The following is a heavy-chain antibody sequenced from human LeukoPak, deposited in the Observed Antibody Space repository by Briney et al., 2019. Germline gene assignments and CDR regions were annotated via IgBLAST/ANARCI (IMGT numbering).Heavy chain of an antibody. J-gene: IGHJ4*02. CDR3: ASASSHRIAAGGDY. CDR2: INSDGSSR. CDR1: XXTFSNYW. D-gene: IGHD6-13*01. Sequence: ASXXTFSNYWMHWVRQAPGKGLVWVSRINSDGSSRNYADSVKGRFTISRDNAKNTLYLQMNSLRAEDTAVYYCASASSHRIAAGGDYWGQGTLVTVSS. V-gene: IGHV3-74*01.